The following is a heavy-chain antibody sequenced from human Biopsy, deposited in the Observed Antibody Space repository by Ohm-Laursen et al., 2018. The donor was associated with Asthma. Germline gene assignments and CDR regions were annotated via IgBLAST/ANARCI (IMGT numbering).Heavy chain of an antibody. Sequence: SLRLSCTASGFAVSRDYMFWVRQAPGKGLGWVSVIYSGGTSHTADSVRGRFTISRDYSKNTLYLQMHSLRAEDTAVYYCARDLRSDNWIPWGMDVWGLGTTVTVAS. CDR3: ARDLRSDNWIPWGMDV. CDR1: GFAVSRDY. CDR2: IYSGGTS. J-gene: IGHJ6*02. D-gene: IGHD5/OR15-5a*01. V-gene: IGHV3-53*01.